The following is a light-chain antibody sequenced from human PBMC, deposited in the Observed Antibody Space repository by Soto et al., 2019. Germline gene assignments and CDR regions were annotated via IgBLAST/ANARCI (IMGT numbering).Light chain of an antibody. Sequence: QYVLTQPPSVSGAPGHTVTISCTGTTSNLGAGYDAYWYHQLPGTAPKLLMYGNSIRPSGIPDRFSGSKSGTSASLVITGLQAEDEGDLYCQSYYNNLSGSVLGGGTKLPV. CDR1: TSNLGAGYD. J-gene: IGLJ3*02. CDR3: QSYYNNLSGSV. CDR2: GNS. V-gene: IGLV1-40*01.